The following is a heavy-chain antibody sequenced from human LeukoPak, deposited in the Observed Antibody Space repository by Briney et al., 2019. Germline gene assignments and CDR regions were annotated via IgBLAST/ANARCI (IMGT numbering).Heavy chain of an antibody. Sequence: SEALSLTCTVSGGSISSYYWSWIRQPPGKGLEWIGYIYYSGSTNYNPSLKSRVTISVDTSKNQFSLKLSSVTAADTAVYYCARSSSSSWYYYYCGMDVWGQGTTVTVSS. V-gene: IGHV4-59*08. J-gene: IGHJ6*02. D-gene: IGHD6-13*01. CDR1: GGSISSYY. CDR3: ARSSSSSWYYYYCGMDV. CDR2: IYYSGST.